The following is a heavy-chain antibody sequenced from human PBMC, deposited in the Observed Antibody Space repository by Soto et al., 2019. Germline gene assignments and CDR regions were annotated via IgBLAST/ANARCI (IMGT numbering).Heavy chain of an antibody. CDR3: ARGGQQLPYYYYMDV. V-gene: IGHV3-13*01. Sequence: PGGSLRLSCAASGFTFSSYDMHWVRQATGKGLEWVSAIGTAGDTYYPGSVKGRFTISRENAKNSLYLQMNSLRAGDTAVYYCARGGQQLPYYYYMDVWGKGTTVTVSS. CDR1: GFTFSSYD. D-gene: IGHD6-13*01. CDR2: IGTAGDT. J-gene: IGHJ6*03.